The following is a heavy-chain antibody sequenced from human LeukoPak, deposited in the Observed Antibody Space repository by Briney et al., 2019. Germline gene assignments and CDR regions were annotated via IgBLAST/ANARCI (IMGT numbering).Heavy chain of an antibody. J-gene: IGHJ4*02. CDR2: VDPEDDET. CDR3: ATVSGSGSYYNHFDY. Sequence: ASVKVSCKVSGYTFTDYYMHWVQQAPGKGLEWMGLVDPEDDETLYAEKFQGRVTKTADTSSDTAYMELSSLRSEDTAVYYCATVSGSGSYYNHFDYWGQGTLVTVSS. V-gene: IGHV1-69-2*01. D-gene: IGHD3-10*01. CDR1: GYTFTDYY.